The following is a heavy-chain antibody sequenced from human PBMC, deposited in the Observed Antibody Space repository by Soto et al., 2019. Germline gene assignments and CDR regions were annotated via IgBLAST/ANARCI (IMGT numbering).Heavy chain of an antibody. V-gene: IGHV3-33*01. CDR2: IWYDGSNK. Sequence: GGSLRLSCAASGFTFSSYGMHWVRQAPGKGLEWVAVIWYDGSNKYYADSVKGRFTISRDNSKNTLYLQMNSLRAEDTAVYYCARLRGYSGYDLPYYYYYMDVWGKGTTVTVSS. J-gene: IGHJ6*03. D-gene: IGHD5-12*01. CDR1: GFTFSSYG. CDR3: ARLRGYSGYDLPYYYYYMDV.